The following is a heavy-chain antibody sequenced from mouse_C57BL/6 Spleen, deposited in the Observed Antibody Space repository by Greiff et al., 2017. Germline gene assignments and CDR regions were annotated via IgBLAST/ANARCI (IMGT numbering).Heavy chain of an antibody. CDR2: IDPSDSET. J-gene: IGHJ4*01. CDR1: GYTFTSYW. CDR3: ARNGYSAMDY. D-gene: IGHD2-2*01. V-gene: IGHV1-52*01. Sequence: VQLQQPGAELVRPGSSVKLSCKASGYTFTSYWMHWVKQRPIQGLEWIVNIDPSDSETHYNQKFKDKATLTVDKSSSTAYMQLSSLTSADSAVYYCARNGYSAMDYWGQGTSVTVSS.